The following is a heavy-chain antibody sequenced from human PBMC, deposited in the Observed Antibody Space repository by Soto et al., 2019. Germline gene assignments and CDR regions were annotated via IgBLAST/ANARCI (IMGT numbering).Heavy chain of an antibody. Sequence: SETLSLTCTVSGGSISSYYWSWIRQPPGKGLEWIGYIYYSGSTNYNPSLKSRVTISVDTSKNQFSLNLSSVTAADTAVYYCATMGTPATGLYYFDYWGQGTLVTVS. CDR3: ATMGTPATGLYYFDY. CDR1: GGSISSYY. CDR2: IYYSGST. V-gene: IGHV4-59*08. D-gene: IGHD1-7*01. J-gene: IGHJ4*02.